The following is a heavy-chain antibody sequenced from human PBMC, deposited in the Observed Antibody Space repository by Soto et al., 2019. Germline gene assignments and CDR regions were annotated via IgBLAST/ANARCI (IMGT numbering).Heavy chain of an antibody. CDR3: VRVFSSAAHYYYYYGMDV. V-gene: IGHV3-64D*06. CDR2: ISSNGGST. J-gene: IGHJ6*02. Sequence: GGSLRLSCSASGFTFSSYAMHWVRQAPGKGLEYVSAISSNGGSTYYADSVKGRFTISRDNPKNTLYLQMSSLRAEDTAVYYCVRVFSSAAHYYYYYGMDVWGQGTTVTVSS. CDR1: GFTFSSYA. D-gene: IGHD6-19*01.